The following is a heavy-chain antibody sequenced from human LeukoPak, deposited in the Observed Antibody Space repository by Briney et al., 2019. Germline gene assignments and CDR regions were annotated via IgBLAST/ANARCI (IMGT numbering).Heavy chain of an antibody. D-gene: IGHD3-3*02. CDR3: ARRDSISDY. J-gene: IGHJ4*02. Sequence: GGSLRLSCAASGFTFSSYSMDWVRQAPGKGLEWVSSISSSSSYIYYADSVKGQFTISRDNAKNSLYLQMNSLRAEDTAVYYCARRDSISDYWGQGTLVTVSS. CDR1: GFTFSSYS. CDR2: ISSSSSYI. V-gene: IGHV3-21*01.